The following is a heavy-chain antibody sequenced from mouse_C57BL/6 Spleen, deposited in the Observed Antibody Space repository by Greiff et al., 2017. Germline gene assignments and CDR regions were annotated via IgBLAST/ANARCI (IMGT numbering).Heavy chain of an antibody. CDR1: GFNNKNTY. Sequence: VQLQQSVAELVRPGASVKLSCTASGFNNKNTYMHWVKQRPEQGLEWLGRIDSANGNTKSAPKFQGKATITADTSSNPAYLHLSSLTSEDTAIYYCAPLITTVVEGYFDVRGTGTTVTVSS. D-gene: IGHD1-1*01. CDR2: IDSANGNT. CDR3: APLITTVVEGYFDV. J-gene: IGHJ1*03. V-gene: IGHV14-3*01.